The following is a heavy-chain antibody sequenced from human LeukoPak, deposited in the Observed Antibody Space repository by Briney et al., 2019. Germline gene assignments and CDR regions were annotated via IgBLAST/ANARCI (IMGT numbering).Heavy chain of an antibody. CDR3: ARNPYYGSGSYRENYYYYYGMDV. J-gene: IGHJ6*02. D-gene: IGHD3-10*01. V-gene: IGHV4-59*12. Sequence: SETLSLTCAVYGGSFSGYYWSWIRQPPGKGLEWIGYIYYSGSTNYNPSLKSRVTISVDTSKNQFSLKLSSVTAADTAVYYCARNPYYGSGSYRENYYYYYGMDVWGQGTTVTVSS. CDR2: IYYSGST. CDR1: GGSFSGYY.